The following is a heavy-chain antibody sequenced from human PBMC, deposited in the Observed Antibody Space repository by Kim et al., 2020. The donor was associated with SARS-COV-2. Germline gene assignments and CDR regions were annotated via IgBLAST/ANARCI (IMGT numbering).Heavy chain of an antibody. J-gene: IGHJ4*02. D-gene: IGHD6-13*01. V-gene: IGHV1-2*02. CDR1: GYTFTGYY. Sequence: ASVKVSCKASGYTFTGYYMHWVRQAPGQGLEWMGWINPNSGGTNYAQKFQGRVTMTRDTSISTAYMELSRLRSDDTAVYYCARALWKPIAAAEFDYWGQGTLVTVSS. CDR3: ARALWKPIAAAEFDY. CDR2: INPNSGGT.